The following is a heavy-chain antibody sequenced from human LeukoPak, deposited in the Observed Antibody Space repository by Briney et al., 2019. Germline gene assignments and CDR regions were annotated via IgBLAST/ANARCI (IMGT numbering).Heavy chain of an antibody. CDR1: GFTFSNSW. Sequence: GGSLRLSCAASGFTFSNSWINWVRQALGKGLEWVANIKPNGSQTYYLDSVKGRFTVSRDNAKHSAYLQMNSLRAEDTAVYYCFGSGSYSNWDQGTLVTVSS. D-gene: IGHD3-10*01. CDR3: FGSGSYSN. J-gene: IGHJ4*02. V-gene: IGHV3-7*01. CDR2: IKPNGSQT.